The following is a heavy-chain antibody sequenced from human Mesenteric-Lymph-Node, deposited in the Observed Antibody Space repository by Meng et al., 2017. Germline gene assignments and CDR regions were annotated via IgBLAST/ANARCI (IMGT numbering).Heavy chain of an antibody. CDR2: INPNSGGT. Sequence: ASVKVSCKASGYTFTGYYMHWVRQAPGQGLEWMGWINPNSGGTNYAQKLQGRVTMTTDTSTSTAYMELRSLRSDDTAVYYCARIGMPPYYYYAMDVWGQETTVTVSS. J-gene: IGHJ6*02. CDR1: GYTFTGYY. D-gene: IGHD1-1*01. V-gene: IGHV1-2*02. CDR3: ARIGMPPYYYYAMDV.